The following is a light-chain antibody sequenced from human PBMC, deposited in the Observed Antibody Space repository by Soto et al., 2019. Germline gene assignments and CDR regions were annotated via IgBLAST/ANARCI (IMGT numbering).Light chain of an antibody. CDR3: GSWDSSLSAYV. CDR2: GVS. Sequence: QSALTQPASVSGSPGQSITMSCTGSSSDFGDDKYVTWYQQQPGKGPNLLIYGVSKRPSGVSNRFSGSKSGTSATLGITGFQTGDEADYYCGSWDSSLSAYVFGTGTKLTVL. J-gene: IGLJ1*01. CDR1: SSDFGDDKY. V-gene: IGLV2-14*01.